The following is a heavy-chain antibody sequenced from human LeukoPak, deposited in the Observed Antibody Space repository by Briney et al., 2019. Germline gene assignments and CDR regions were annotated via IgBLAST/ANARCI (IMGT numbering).Heavy chain of an antibody. Sequence: PSETLSLTCAVYGGSFSGYYWSWIRQPPGKGLEWIGEINHSGSTNYNPSLKSRVTISVDTSKNQFSLKLSSVTAADTAGYYCARALWFGETRFDPWGQGTLVTVSS. CDR2: INHSGST. D-gene: IGHD3-10*01. J-gene: IGHJ5*02. CDR1: GGSFSGYY. CDR3: ARALWFGETRFDP. V-gene: IGHV4-34*01.